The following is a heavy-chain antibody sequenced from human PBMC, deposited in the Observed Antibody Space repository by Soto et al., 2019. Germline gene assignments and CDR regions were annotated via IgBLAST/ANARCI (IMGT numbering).Heavy chain of an antibody. Sequence: EVPLVESGGGLVKPGGSLRLSCAASGFTFGHVWISWVRQAPGKGLEWVGRIKSKTDGGTSDYAAPVKGRFTISRDDSKNTLYLQMNSLKAEDTAVYYCATGSSLGAPRWGQGTLVTVSS. CDR3: ATGSSLGAPR. D-gene: IGHD3-16*01. CDR2: IKSKTDGGTS. V-gene: IGHV3-15*01. J-gene: IGHJ4*02. CDR1: GFTFGHVW.